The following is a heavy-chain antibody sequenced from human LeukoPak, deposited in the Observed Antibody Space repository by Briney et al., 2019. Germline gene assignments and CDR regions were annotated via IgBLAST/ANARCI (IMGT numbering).Heavy chain of an antibody. CDR3: AAEDYYYDSSGYANFDY. D-gene: IGHD3-22*01. CDR1: GFTFTSAA. CDR2: IVVGSGNT. V-gene: IGHV1-58*01. Sequence: ASVTVSCKGSGFTFTSAAVQWVRQARGQRLEWIGWIVVGSGNTNYAQKFQERVTITRDMSTSTAYMELSSLRSEDTAVYYCAAEDYYYDSSGYANFDYWGQGTLVTVSS. J-gene: IGHJ4*02.